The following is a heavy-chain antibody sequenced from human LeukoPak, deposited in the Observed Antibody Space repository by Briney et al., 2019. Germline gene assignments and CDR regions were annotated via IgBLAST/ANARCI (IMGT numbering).Heavy chain of an antibody. V-gene: IGHV3-23*01. D-gene: IGHD2-15*01. Sequence: GGSLRLSCAASGFTLSHYGMTWVRQAPGKGLEWVSAISGSGGSTYYAGSVKGRFTISRDNAKNSRYLQMNSLRAEDTAVYYCASVVAHANDYWGQGTLVTVSS. J-gene: IGHJ4*02. CDR1: GFTLSHYG. CDR2: ISGSGGST. CDR3: ASVVAHANDY.